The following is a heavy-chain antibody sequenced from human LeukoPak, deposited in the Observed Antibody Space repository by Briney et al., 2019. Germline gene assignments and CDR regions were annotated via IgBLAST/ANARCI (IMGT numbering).Heavy chain of an antibody. Sequence: GGSLRLSCAASGFTFSSCGMTWVRQAPGKGLEWVSSISGSDDGTYYADSVKGRFTISRDNSKNTLYLQMNSLRAEDTAVYYCAKRGPIYSSSPGNYFNYWGQGTLVTVSS. D-gene: IGHD6-6*01. V-gene: IGHV3-23*01. J-gene: IGHJ4*02. CDR3: AKRGPIYSSSPGNYFNY. CDR1: GFTFSSCG. CDR2: ISGSDDGT.